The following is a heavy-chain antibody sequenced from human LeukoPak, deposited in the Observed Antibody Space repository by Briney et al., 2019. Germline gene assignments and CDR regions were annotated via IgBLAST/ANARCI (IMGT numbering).Heavy chain of an antibody. CDR3: ARGGLEGGGAGY. CDR2: IYYSGST. Sequence: SETLSLTCTVSGGSISSYYWSWIRQPPGKGLEWIGYIYYSGSTNYNPSLKSRVTISVDTSKNQFSLKRSSVTAADTAVYYCARGGLEGGGAGYWGQGTLVTVSS. D-gene: IGHD2-21*01. CDR1: GGSISSYY. V-gene: IGHV4-59*01. J-gene: IGHJ4*02.